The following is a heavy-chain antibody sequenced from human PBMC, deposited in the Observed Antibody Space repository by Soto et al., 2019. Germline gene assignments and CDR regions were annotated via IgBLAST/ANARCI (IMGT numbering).Heavy chain of an antibody. CDR2: ISYDGSNK. CDR3: ATGGPTIFGVTYSGLDV. V-gene: IGHV3-30*03. CDR1: KFTFSSYG. Sequence: QAQLVESGGGVVQPGRSLRLSCAASKFTFSSYGMYWVRQAPGKGLEWVAVISYDGSNKYHADSVKGRFSISRDNSENILYLQMNSLRTEDSGVYYCATGGPTIFGVTYSGLDVWGQGTTVSVSS. D-gene: IGHD3-3*01. J-gene: IGHJ6*02.